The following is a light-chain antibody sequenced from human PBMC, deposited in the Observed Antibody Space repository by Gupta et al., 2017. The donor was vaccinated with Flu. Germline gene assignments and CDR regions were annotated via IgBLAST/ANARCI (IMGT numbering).Light chain of an antibody. Sequence: SALTQPRSVSGSPGPSVTISCTGPSSDVGGSNYVSWYQQHPGKAPKPMIYDVSKRPSGVPERFSGSKSGNTASLTISGLQAEDEADYYCCSYAGSYTSYVFGTGTKVTVL. CDR1: SSDVGGSNY. CDR2: DVS. J-gene: IGLJ1*01. V-gene: IGLV2-11*01. CDR3: CSYAGSYTSYV.